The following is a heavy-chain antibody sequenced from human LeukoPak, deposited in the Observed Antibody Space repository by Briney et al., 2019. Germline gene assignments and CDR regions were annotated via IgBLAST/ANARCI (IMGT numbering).Heavy chain of an antibody. CDR3: ARPYYYDSRIDP. Sequence: SQTLSLTCTVSGGSISSGDYYWSWIRQPPGKGLEWIAYMYYSGSTYYNPSLKSRITMSADTSKNQLSLKLSSVTAADTAVYYYARPYYYDSRIDPWGQGILVTVSS. J-gene: IGHJ5*02. D-gene: IGHD3-22*01. CDR1: GGSISSGDYY. CDR2: MYYSGST. V-gene: IGHV4-30-4*01.